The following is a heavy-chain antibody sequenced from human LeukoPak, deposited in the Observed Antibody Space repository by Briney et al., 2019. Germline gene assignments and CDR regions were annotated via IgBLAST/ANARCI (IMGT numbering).Heavy chain of an antibody. Sequence: GGSLRLSCAASGFTFSSYAMSWVRQAPGKGPEWVSGISGRGVSTYYADSVKGRFTISRDNSKNTLYLQMNSLRAEDTAVYYCAKTQNYDSSGYSCFDYWGQGTLVTVSS. V-gene: IGHV3-23*01. D-gene: IGHD3-22*01. CDR1: GFTFSSYA. CDR2: ISGRGVST. J-gene: IGHJ4*02. CDR3: AKTQNYDSSGYSCFDY.